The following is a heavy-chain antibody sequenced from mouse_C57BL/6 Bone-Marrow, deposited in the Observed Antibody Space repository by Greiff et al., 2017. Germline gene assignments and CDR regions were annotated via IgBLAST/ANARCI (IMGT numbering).Heavy chain of an antibody. Sequence: EVMLVESGGGLVQPGGSLKLSCAASGFTFSDYYMYWVRQTPEKRLEWVAYISNGGGSTYYPDTVKGRFTISRDNAKNTLYLQMSRLKSEDTAMYYCARSRGAYWGQGTLVTVSA. CDR2: ISNGGGST. D-gene: IGHD3-3*01. CDR3: ARSRGAY. J-gene: IGHJ3*01. V-gene: IGHV5-12*01. CDR1: GFTFSDYY.